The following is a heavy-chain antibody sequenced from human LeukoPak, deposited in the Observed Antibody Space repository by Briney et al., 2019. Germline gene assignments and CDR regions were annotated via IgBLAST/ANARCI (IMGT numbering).Heavy chain of an antibody. J-gene: IGHJ3*02. CDR3: ARDGRVRGYSYGLGYGDYDLSRTYAFDI. Sequence: ASVKVSCKASGYIFTDYYMHWVRQAPGQELGWMGRINPNSGGTNYAQKFQGRVTMTRDTSISTAYMELSSLRSEDTAVYYCARDGRVRGYSYGLGYGDYDLSRTYAFDIWGQGTMVTVSS. V-gene: IGHV1/OR15-1*04. CDR2: INPNSGGT. CDR1: GYIFTDYY. D-gene: IGHD5-18*01.